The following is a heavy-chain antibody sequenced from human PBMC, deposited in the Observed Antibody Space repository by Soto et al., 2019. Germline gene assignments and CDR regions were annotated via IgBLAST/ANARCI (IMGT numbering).Heavy chain of an antibody. D-gene: IGHD3-9*01. CDR1: DDSINSDKYY. CDR3: ARLEGLATISYYFDF. V-gene: IGHV4-39*01. CDR2: IYYRGNA. J-gene: IGHJ4*02. Sequence: QLQLQESGPGLVKPSETLSLTCSVSDDSINSDKYYWGWIRQPPGKGLEWIGSIYYRGNAYYNPSLQTRVTISLDKSKSPFSLKLDPVAAADSAVDFCARLEGLATISYYFDFWGPGALVTVSS.